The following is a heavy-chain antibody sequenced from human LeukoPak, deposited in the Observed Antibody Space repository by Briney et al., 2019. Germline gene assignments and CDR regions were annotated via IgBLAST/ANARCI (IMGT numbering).Heavy chain of an antibody. V-gene: IGHV3-30*02. J-gene: IGHJ4*02. CDR3: AKVEYGD. CDR1: GFTVSSNF. D-gene: IGHD4-17*01. Sequence: GGSLRLSCAASGFTVSSNFMTWVRQAPGKGLEWVAFIRYDGSNKYYADSVKGRFTISRDNSKNTLYLQMNSLRAEDTAVYYCAKVEYGDWGQGTLVTVSS. CDR2: IRYDGSNK.